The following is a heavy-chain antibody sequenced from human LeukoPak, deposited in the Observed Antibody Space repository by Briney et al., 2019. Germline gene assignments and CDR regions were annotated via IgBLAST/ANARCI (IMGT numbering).Heavy chain of an antibody. J-gene: IGHJ5*02. CDR3: ARRDYAAWFDP. V-gene: IGHV4-39*01. D-gene: IGHD4/OR15-4a*01. CDR2: VYYSGST. Sequence: SETLSLTCNVSGDSITSGAFYWAWIRQSPGKGLEWIGNVYYSGSTQYNPSLRGRVSISMDKTKNQFSLNLNSVSVTDTAIYYCARRDYAAWFDPWAREPSSPSPQ. CDR1: GDSITSGAFY.